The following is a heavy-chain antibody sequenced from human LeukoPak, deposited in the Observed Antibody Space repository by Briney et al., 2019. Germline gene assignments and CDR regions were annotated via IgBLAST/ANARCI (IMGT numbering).Heavy chain of an antibody. D-gene: IGHD2-15*01. J-gene: IGHJ5*02. CDR3: ARSGGYSLARDWSDP. CDR1: GFTFSSYW. V-gene: IGHV3-20*04. CDR2: INWNGGST. Sequence: GGPLRLSCAASGFTFSSYWMTWVRQAPGRGLEWVSGINWNGGSTGYADSVKGRFTISRDNAKNSLYLQMNSLRAEDAAFYYCARSGGYSLARDWSDPWGQGTLVTVSS.